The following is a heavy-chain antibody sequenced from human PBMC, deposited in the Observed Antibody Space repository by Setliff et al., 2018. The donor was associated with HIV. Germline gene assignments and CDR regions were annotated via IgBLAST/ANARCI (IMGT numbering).Heavy chain of an antibody. V-gene: IGHV4-38-2*01. CDR1: GYSIRSGYY. Sequence: SETLSLTCAVSGYSIRSGYYWGWIRQPPGTGLEWIGNIYHSGNTFHNPSLKSRVTISVHTSKNQFSLKLSSVTAADTAVYYCARRRSMPNNAFDIWGQGTMVTVSS. J-gene: IGHJ3*02. D-gene: IGHD2-2*01. CDR2: IYHSGNT. CDR3: ARRRSMPNNAFDI.